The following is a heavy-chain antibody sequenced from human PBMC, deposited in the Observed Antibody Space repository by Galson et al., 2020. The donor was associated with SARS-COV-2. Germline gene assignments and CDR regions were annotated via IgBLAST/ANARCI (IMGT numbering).Heavy chain of an antibody. CDR1: GYSISSGYY. CDR3: ARVGGLTVSPY. J-gene: IGHJ4*02. V-gene: IGHV4-38-2*02. Sequence: SETLSLTCTVSGYSISSGYYWGWTRQPPGKGLEWIGSIYHSGSTYYNPSLKSRVTISVDTSKNQFSLKLSSVTAADTAVYYCARVGGLTVSPYWGQGTLVTVSS. CDR2: IYHSGST. D-gene: IGHD4-17*01.